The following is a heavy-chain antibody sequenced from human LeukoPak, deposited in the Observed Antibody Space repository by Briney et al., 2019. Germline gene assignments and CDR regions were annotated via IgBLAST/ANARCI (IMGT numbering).Heavy chain of an antibody. J-gene: IGHJ3*02. CDR1: GFTFSSNW. D-gene: IGHD3-10*01. CDR3: AKERGTSGECAFDI. V-gene: IGHV3-7*03. Sequence: GGSLRLSCAASGFTFSSNWMSWVRQAPGKGLEWVANIKPDGSEKYYVDSVKGRFTISRDNAKNSLYLQMNSLRADDTAVYYCAKERGTSGECAFDIWGQGTTVTVSS. CDR2: IKPDGSEK.